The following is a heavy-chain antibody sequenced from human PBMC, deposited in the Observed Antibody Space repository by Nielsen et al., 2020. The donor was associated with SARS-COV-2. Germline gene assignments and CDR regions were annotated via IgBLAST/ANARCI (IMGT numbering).Heavy chain of an antibody. CDR2: IYHSGST. V-gene: IGHV4-4*02. CDR1: GGSISSGDYY. D-gene: IGHD5-12*01. Sequence: SETLSLTCTVSGGSISSGDYYWSWVRQPPGKGLEWIGEIYHSGSTNYNPSLKSRVTISVDKSKNQFSLKLSPVTAADTAVYYCASSGYDRRFDYWGQGTLVTVSS. CDR3: ASSGYDRRFDY. J-gene: IGHJ4*02.